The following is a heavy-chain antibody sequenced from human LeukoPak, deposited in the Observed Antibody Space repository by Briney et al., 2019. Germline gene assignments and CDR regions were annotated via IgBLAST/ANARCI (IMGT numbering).Heavy chain of an antibody. J-gene: IGHJ4*02. CDR2: IIPILGIA. D-gene: IGHD6-6*01. CDR1: GYTFTGYY. CDR3: AARIATLDYYFDY. V-gene: IGHV1-69*02. Sequence: SVKVSCKASGYTFTGYYMHWVRQAPGQGLEWMGRIIPILGIANYAQKFQGRVTITADKSTSTAYMELSSPRSEDTAVYYCAARIATLDYYFDYWGQGTLVTVSS.